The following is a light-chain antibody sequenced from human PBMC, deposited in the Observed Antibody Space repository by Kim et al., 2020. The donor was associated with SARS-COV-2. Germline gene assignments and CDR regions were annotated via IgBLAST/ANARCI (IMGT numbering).Light chain of an antibody. CDR2: DTS. J-gene: IGKJ5*01. Sequence: EIVLTQSPATLSLSPGERAALSCRASQTVSSFLSWYQQKPGQAPRLLIYDTSTRATGIPARFSGGGSGTDFTLIITSLEPEDFAVYYCQQCGNWPLTFGRGTRLEIK. CDR1: QTVSSF. CDR3: QQCGNWPLT. V-gene: IGKV3-11*01.